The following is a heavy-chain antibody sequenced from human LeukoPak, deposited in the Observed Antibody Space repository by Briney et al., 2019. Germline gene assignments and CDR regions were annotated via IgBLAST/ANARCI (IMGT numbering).Heavy chain of an antibody. Sequence: GASVKVSCKASGYTFTSYGISWVRQAPGQGLEWMGWISAYNSNTNYAQKLQGRVTMTTDTSTSTAYMELRSLRSDDTAAYYCARGYYDFLSGYYSYYYYMDVWGKGTTVTVS. CDR2: ISAYNSNT. CDR1: GYTFTSYG. CDR3: ARGYYDFLSGYYSYYYYMDV. D-gene: IGHD3-3*01. V-gene: IGHV1-18*01. J-gene: IGHJ6*03.